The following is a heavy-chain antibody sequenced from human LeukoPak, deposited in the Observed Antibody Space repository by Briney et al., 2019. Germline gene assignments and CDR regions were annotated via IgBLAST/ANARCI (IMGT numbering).Heavy chain of an antibody. V-gene: IGHV3-64*01. CDR1: GFTFSSYA. J-gene: IGHJ4*02. CDR2: ISYNGGST. CDR3: ARLAGGSYSDY. Sequence: GGSLRLSCAASGFTFSSYAMNWVRQAPGKGREYVSSISYNGGSTYYANTVKGRFTISRDNSKNTLYLQMGSLRAEDMAVYYCARLAGGSYSDYWGQGTLVTVSS. D-gene: IGHD1-26*01.